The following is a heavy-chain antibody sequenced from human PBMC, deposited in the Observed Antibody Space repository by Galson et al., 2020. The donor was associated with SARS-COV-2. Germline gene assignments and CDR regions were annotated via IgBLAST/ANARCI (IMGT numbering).Heavy chain of an antibody. CDR1: GYTFSGHY. V-gene: IGHV1-2*06. J-gene: IGHJ5*02. CDR2: INPNSGAT. CDR3: TRGSNSSPFYHFDP. D-gene: IGHD3-10*01. Sequence: ASVKVYCKASGYTFSGHYMHWVRLAPGQGLEWMGRINPNSGATDVAQKFQGRVTMTTDTSLTTAYMELSRLTSDDTAVYYCTRGSNSSPFYHFDPWGQGTLVTVSS.